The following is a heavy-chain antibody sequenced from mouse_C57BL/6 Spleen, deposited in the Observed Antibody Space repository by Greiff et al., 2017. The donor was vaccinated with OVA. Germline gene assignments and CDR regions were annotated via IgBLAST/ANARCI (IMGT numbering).Heavy chain of an antibody. J-gene: IGHJ2*01. V-gene: IGHV5-17*01. D-gene: IGHD4-1*01. CDR2: ISSGSSTI. Sequence: EVQRVESGGGLVKPGGSLKLSCAASGFTFSDYGMHWVRQAPEKGLEWVAYISSGSSTIYYADTVKGRFTISRDTAKNTLFLQMTSLRSEDTAMYYCARPELGREGYFDYWGQGTTRTVSS. CDR1: GFTFSDYG. CDR3: ARPELGREGYFDY.